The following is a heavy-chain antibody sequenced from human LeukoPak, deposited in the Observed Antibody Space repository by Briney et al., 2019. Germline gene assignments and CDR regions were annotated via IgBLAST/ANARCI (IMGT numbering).Heavy chain of an antibody. CDR1: GGTFSSYA. D-gene: IGHD1-26*01. CDR3: ARASGSYLGRAFDI. CDR2: IIPILGIA. J-gene: IGHJ3*02. Sequence: ASVKVSCKASGGTFSSYAISWVRQAPGQGLEWMGRIIPILGIANYAQKFQGRVTITADKSTSTAYMELSSLRSGDTAVYYCARASGSYLGRAFDIWGQGTMVTVSS. V-gene: IGHV1-69*04.